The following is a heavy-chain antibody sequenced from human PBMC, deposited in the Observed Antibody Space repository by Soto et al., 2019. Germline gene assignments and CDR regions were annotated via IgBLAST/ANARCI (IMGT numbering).Heavy chain of an antibody. CDR2: VSGSNGKT. Sequence: ASVKVSCKASGYTFINHGISWVRQAPGQGLEWMGWVSGSNGKTKYAQKFQGRVTMTRETSTSTAHMELRNLTSDDTAVYFCARDFYPLAYYFGPLGQGTLVTVSS. CDR1: GYTFINHG. CDR3: ARDFYPLAYYFGP. J-gene: IGHJ4*02. V-gene: IGHV1-18*04.